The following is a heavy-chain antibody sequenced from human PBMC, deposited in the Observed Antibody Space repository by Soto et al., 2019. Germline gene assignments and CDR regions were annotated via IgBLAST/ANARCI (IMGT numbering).Heavy chain of an antibody. CDR2: ISSSSTI. Sequence: PGGSLRLSCAASGFTFGSYSMNWVRQAPGKGLEWVSYISSSSTIYYADSVKGRFTISRDNAKNSLYLQMNSLRDEDTAVYYCAREPITMIGLNWFDPWGQGTLVTVSS. CDR1: GFTFGSYS. J-gene: IGHJ5*02. D-gene: IGHD3-22*01. V-gene: IGHV3-48*02. CDR3: AREPITMIGLNWFDP.